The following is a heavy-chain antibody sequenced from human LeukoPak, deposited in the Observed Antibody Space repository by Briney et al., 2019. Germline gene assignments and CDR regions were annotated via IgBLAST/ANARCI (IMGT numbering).Heavy chain of an antibody. V-gene: IGHV5-51*01. Sequence: GESLKISCKGSGYSFSNYWIGWVRQMPEKGLEWMGIIFPGDSDTKYSPSFQGQVIISVDKSVNTAYLQWSSLRASDTAMYYCASATMVREVLRGAFDMWGQGTMVTVSS. J-gene: IGHJ3*02. CDR3: ASATMVREVLRGAFDM. CDR1: GYSFSNYW. D-gene: IGHD3-10*01. CDR2: IFPGDSDT.